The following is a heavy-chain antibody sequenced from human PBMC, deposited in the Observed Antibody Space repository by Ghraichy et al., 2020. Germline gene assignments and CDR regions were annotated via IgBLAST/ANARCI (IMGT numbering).Heavy chain of an antibody. CDR1: GYTFSSYS. CDR2: IGRSSSTI. Sequence: GGSLRLSCVVSGYTFSSYSMNWVRQAPGKGLEWLSSIGRSSSTIYYSDSVKDRFIISRDNAKNSVYLQMNSLRAEDTAVYYCARKFPRDDLYGMDVWGQGTTVTVSS. V-gene: IGHV3-48*01. J-gene: IGHJ6*02. CDR3: ARKFPRDDLYGMDV. D-gene: IGHD3-3*01.